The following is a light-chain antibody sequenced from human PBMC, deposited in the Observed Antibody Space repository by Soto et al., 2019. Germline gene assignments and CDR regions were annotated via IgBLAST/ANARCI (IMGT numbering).Light chain of an antibody. CDR3: QPYNYWPAWT. J-gene: IGKJ1*01. CDR1: QSVSSN. V-gene: IGKV3-15*01. CDR2: GAS. Sequence: EIVMTQSAATLSVSPGERATLSCRASQSVSSNLAGYQQKPGQAPRLLIYGASTSPTGIPARFSGSGSWTEFTLTISGLQSEDCAVYYCQPYNYWPAWTVGQRAKVDSK.